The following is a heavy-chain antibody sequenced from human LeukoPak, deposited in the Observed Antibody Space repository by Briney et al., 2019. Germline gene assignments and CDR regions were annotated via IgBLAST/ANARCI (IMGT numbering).Heavy chain of an antibody. Sequence: GGSLRLSCAASGFTFSSYAMHWVRQAPGKGLEWVAVISYDGSNKYYADSVKGRFTISRDNSKNTLYLQMNSLRAEDTAVYYCARDRGDSGSYLDYWGQGTLVTVPS. CDR2: ISYDGSNK. V-gene: IGHV3-30-3*01. J-gene: IGHJ4*02. CDR3: ARDRGDSGSYLDY. D-gene: IGHD1-26*01. CDR1: GFTFSSYA.